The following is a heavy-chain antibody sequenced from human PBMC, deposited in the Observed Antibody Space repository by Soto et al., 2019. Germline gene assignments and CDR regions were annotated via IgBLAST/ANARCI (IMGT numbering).Heavy chain of an antibody. J-gene: IGHJ6*02. CDR1: GDRVSSNSAA. V-gene: IGHV6-1*01. D-gene: IGHD6-19*01. CDR2: TYYRSKWYN. CDR3: ARSPSHSSGWYYYYGMDV. Sequence: SQTLSLTCAISGDRVSSNSAAWNWIRQSPSRGLEWLGRTYYRSKWYNDYAVSVKSRITINPDTSKNQFSLQLNSVTPEDTAVYYCARSPSHSSGWYYYYGMDVWGQGTTVTVSS.